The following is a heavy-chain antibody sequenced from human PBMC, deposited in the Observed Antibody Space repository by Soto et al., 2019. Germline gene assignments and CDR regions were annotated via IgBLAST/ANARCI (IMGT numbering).Heavy chain of an antibody. CDR2: IYRTGST. CDR1: GGSFTSNNW. Sequence: PSETLSLTXAVSGGSFTSNNWWPWVRQPPGQGLEWIGEIYRTGSTNYNPSLKSRVTISLDKSENQFSLKVTSLTAADTAVYYCASRDPGTSVDYWGQGTLVTVSS. V-gene: IGHV4-4*02. CDR3: ASRDPGTSVDY. J-gene: IGHJ4*02. D-gene: IGHD1-7*01.